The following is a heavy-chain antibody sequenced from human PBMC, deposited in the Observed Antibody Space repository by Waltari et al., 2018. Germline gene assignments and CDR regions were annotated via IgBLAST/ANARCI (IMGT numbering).Heavy chain of an antibody. V-gene: IGHV3-43*01. CDR3: AKAGWDYYDSSGYPDY. CDR2: ISWDGGST. Sequence: EVQLVESGGVVVQPGGSLRLSCAASGFTFDDYTMHWVRQAPGKGLEWVSLISWDGGSTYYADSVKVRFTISRDNSKNSLYLQMNSLRTEDTALYYCAKAGWDYYDSSGYPDYWGQGTLVTVSS. J-gene: IGHJ4*02. CDR1: GFTFDDYT. D-gene: IGHD3-22*01.